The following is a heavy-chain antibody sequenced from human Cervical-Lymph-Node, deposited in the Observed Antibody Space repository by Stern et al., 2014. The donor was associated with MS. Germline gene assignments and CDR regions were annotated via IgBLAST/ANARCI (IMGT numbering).Heavy chain of an antibody. V-gene: IGHV5-51*01. CDR2: IFPRDSDA. D-gene: IGHD2-15*01. CDR1: GYSFTSYW. CDR3: ARHGGSSFVYFDK. Sequence: VQLVQSGAEVREPGESLKISCTTSGYSFTSYWIGWVRQMPGKGLEWMGIIFPRDSDARYSPSFQGHVTFSVDKSTSTAYLQWSSLKASDTAVYYCARHGGSSFVYFDKWGQGTLVTVSP. J-gene: IGHJ4*02.